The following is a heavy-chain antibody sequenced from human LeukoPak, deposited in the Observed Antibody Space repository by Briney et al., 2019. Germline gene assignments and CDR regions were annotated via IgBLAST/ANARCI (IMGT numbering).Heavy chain of an antibody. CDR1: GFTFDDYA. CDR3: AKGRGSIAVAGNFDY. Sequence: GGSLSLSCAASGFTFDDYAMHWVRQAPGKGLEWVSGISWNSGSIGYADSVKGRFTISRVNAKNSLYLQMNSLRAEDMALYYCAKGRGSIAVAGNFDYWGQGTLVTVSS. J-gene: IGHJ4*02. D-gene: IGHD6-19*01. CDR2: ISWNSGSI. V-gene: IGHV3-9*03.